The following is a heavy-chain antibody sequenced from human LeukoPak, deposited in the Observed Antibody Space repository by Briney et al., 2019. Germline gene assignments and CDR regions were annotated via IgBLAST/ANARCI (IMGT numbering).Heavy chain of an antibody. J-gene: IGHJ4*02. D-gene: IGHD6-19*01. CDR3: ARDADIAVAGHFDY. CDR2: ISYDGSNK. V-gene: IGHV3-30*04. Sequence: GGSLRLSCATSGLTFSSYAMHWVRQAPGKGLEWVALISYDGSNKYYADSVKGRFTISRDNSKNTLYLQMTSLRAEDTAVCYCARDADIAVAGHFDYWGQGTLVTVSS. CDR1: GLTFSSYA.